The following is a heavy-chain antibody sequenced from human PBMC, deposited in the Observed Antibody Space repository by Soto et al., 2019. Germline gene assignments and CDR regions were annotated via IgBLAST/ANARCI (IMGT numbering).Heavy chain of an antibody. J-gene: IGHJ6*02. V-gene: IGHV1-18*01. CDR2: ISAYNGNT. Sequence: ASVKVSCKASGYTFTSYGISWVRQAPGQGLEWMGWISAYNGNTNYAQKLQGRVTMTTDTSTSTAYMELRSLRSDDTAVYYCALYYDILTGYYNIGGSYGMDVWGQGTTVTVS. D-gene: IGHD3-9*01. CDR1: GYTFTSYG. CDR3: ALYYDILTGYYNIGGSYGMDV.